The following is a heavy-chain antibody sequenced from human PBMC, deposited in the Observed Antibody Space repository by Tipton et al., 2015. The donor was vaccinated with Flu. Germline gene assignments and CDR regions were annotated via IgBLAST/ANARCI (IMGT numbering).Heavy chain of an antibody. D-gene: IGHD4/OR15-4a*01. V-gene: IGHV1-2*06. CDR1: GYTFTGYY. CDR2: INPNTGGT. CDR3: ARGADDSGDAFDI. Sequence: QVQLVQSGAEVKKPGASVKVSCKASGYTFTGYYVLWVRQAPGQGLECVGRINPNTGGTNYALKFQGRVTMTRDTAISTAYMEVTGLTYDDTAVYYCARGADDSGDAFDIWGQGTMVTVSS. J-gene: IGHJ3*02.